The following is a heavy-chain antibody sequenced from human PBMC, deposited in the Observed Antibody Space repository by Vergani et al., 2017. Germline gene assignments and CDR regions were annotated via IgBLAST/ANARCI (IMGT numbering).Heavy chain of an antibody. CDR1: GFTFSSYA. J-gene: IGHJ4*02. Sequence: VQLVESGGGVVQPGRSLRLSCAASGFTFSSYAMSWVRQAPGKGLEWVSAISGSGGSTYYADSVKGRFTISRDNSKNTLYLQMNSLRAEDTAVYYCANSKWFGDTPPDYWGQGTLVTVSS. CDR3: ANSKWFGDTPPDY. CDR2: ISGSGGST. V-gene: IGHV3-23*04. D-gene: IGHD3-10*01.